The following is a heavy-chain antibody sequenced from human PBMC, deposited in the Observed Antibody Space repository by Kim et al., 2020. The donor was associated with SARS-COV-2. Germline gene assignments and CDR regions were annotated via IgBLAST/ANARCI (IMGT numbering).Heavy chain of an antibody. CDR1: GLTVSNSF. J-gene: IGHJ5*02. D-gene: IGHD3-10*01. CDR3: AGYTDYYGSGTHAWFDP. CDR2: IYSGGST. Sequence: GGSLRLSCAASGLTVSNSFMSWVRQVPGKGRECVSLIYSGGSTYYADSVAGGFTVSSDGSKNTLYLQMNSLRAEDTAVYYCAGYTDYYGSGTHAWFDPWGQGTLVTVSS. V-gene: IGHV3-53*01.